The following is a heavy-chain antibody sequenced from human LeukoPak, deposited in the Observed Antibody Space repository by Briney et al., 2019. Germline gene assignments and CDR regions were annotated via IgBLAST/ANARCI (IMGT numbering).Heavy chain of an antibody. J-gene: IGHJ5*02. CDR2: IYTSGST. Sequence: SETLSLTCTVSGSMYNYYWSWIRQPAGKGLEWIGRIYTSGSTNYNPSLKSRVTMSVDTSKNQFSLKLSSVTAADTAVYYCARDLRPRTVAGSYNWFDPWGQGTLVTVSS. CDR3: ARDLRPRTVAGSYNWFDP. V-gene: IGHV4-4*07. D-gene: IGHD6-19*01. CDR1: GSMYNYY.